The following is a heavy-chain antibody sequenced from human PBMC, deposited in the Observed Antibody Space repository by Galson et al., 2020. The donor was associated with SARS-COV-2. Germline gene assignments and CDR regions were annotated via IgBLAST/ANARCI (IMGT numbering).Heavy chain of an antibody. CDR1: GGTFSSYA. CDR2: IIPIFGTA. Sequence: SVKVSCKASGGTFSSYAISWVRQAPGQGLEWMGGIIPIFGTANYAQKFQGRVTITADESTSTAYMELSSLRSEDTAVYYCARVPSGYSTYYYYYGMDVWCQGTTVTVSS. J-gene: IGHJ6*02. D-gene: IGHD3-3*01. V-gene: IGHV1-69*13. CDR3: ARVPSGYSTYYYYYGMDV.